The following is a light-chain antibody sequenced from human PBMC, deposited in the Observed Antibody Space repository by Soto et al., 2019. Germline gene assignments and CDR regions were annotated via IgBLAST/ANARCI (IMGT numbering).Light chain of an antibody. CDR2: DVS. Sequence: QSALTQPASVSGSPGQSITISCTGTSSDVGVYNYVSWDQQHPGKAPKLMIYDVSNRPSGVSNRFSGSKSGNTASLPISGLQAEDEADYYCRSYTSSSTLYVVFGGGTKRTVL. J-gene: IGLJ2*01. CDR1: SSDVGVYNY. CDR3: RSYTSSSTLYVV. V-gene: IGLV2-14*01.